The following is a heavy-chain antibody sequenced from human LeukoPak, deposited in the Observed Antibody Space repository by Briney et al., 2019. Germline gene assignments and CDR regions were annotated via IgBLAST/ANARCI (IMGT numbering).Heavy chain of an antibody. Sequence: SETLSLTCTVSGGSISPYYWSWIRQPPGKVLEWIGYIYHSGSTTYNPSLKSRVTISVDKSKNQFSLKLSSVTAADTAVYYCARDARYYDSSGYYAFDIWGQGTMVTVSS. CDR3: ARDARYYDSSGYYAFDI. V-gene: IGHV4-59*01. CDR1: GGSISPYY. D-gene: IGHD3-22*01. J-gene: IGHJ3*02. CDR2: IYHSGST.